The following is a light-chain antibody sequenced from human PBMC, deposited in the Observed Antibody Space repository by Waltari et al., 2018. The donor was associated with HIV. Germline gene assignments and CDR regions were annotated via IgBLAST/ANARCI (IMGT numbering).Light chain of an antibody. J-gene: IGLJ2*01. CDR2: EVS. CDR1: SSGVGSYNR. CDR3: SSYTSSSTPVV. Sequence: QSALTQPPSVSGSPGQSVTISCTGTSSGVGSYNRVSWYQQPPGTAPKLMIYEVSNRPSGVPVLFSGSKSGNTASLTISGLQAEDEADYYCSSYTSSSTPVVFGGGTKLTVL. V-gene: IGLV2-18*02.